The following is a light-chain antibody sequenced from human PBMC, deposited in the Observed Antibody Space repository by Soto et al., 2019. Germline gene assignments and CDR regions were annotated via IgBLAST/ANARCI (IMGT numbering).Light chain of an antibody. CDR3: QQYGHSPIT. V-gene: IGKV3-20*01. J-gene: IGKJ5*01. CDR2: GAF. Sequence: EIGLTQSPGTLSLSPGERATLSCRASQSVFSNNVAWYQQRPGQAPRLLIYGAFNTATGIPDRFSGSGSGTDFTLTISGLEPEDFAVYYCQQYGHSPITFGQGTRLEIK. CDR1: QSVFSNN.